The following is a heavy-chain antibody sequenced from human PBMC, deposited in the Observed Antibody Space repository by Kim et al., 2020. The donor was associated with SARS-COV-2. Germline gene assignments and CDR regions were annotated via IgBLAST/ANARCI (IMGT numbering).Heavy chain of an antibody. V-gene: IGHV3-9*01. CDR3: AKYRGYCSSTSCYFDAFDI. CDR2: ISCNSGSI. Sequence: GGSLRLSCAASGFTFDDYAMHWVRQAPGKGLEWVSGISCNSGSIGYADSVKGRFTISRDNAKNSLYLQMNSLRAEDTALYYCAKYRGYCSSTSCYFDAFDIWGQGTMVTVSS. J-gene: IGHJ3*02. D-gene: IGHD2-2*03. CDR1: GFTFDDYA.